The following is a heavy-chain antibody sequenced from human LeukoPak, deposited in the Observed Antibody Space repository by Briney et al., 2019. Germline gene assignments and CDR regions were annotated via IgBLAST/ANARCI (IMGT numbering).Heavy chain of an antibody. V-gene: IGHV3-23*01. CDR2: ISGSGGST. J-gene: IGHJ4*02. CDR3: AKDREGTIADYFDY. D-gene: IGHD1-7*01. Sequence: GGSLRLSCAASGFTFSSYAMSWVRQAPGKGLEWVSSISGSGGSTYYADSVKGRFTISRDNSKNTLYLQMNSLRGEDTAVYYCAKDREGTIADYFDYWGQGTLVTASS. CDR1: GFTFSSYA.